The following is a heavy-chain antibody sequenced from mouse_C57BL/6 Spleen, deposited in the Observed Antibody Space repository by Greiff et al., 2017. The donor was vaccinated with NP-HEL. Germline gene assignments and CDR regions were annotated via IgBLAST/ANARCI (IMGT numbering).Heavy chain of an antibody. CDR1: GYTFTSYW. D-gene: IGHD1-1*01. J-gene: IGHJ4*01. CDR3: ARDTTVVATNAMDY. V-gene: IGHV1-64*01. CDR2: IHPNSGST. Sequence: QVQLQQPGAELVKPGASVTLSCKASGYTFTSYWMHWVKQRPGQGLEWIGMIHPNSGSTNYNEKFKSKATLTVDKSSSTAYMQLSSLTSEDSAVYYCARDTTVVATNAMDYWGQGTSVTVSS.